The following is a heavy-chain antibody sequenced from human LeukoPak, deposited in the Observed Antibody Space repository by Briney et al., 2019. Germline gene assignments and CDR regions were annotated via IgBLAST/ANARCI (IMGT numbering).Heavy chain of an antibody. CDR2: ITTGSHYI. CDR1: GFIFSTYD. CDR3: AAMRACSSTTCNPFDK. V-gene: IGHV3-21*01. J-gene: IGHJ4*02. D-gene: IGHD2-2*01. Sequence: GGSLRLSCAASGFIFSTYDMNWVRQAPGEGLEWVSLITTGSHYIYYADSVKGRFTISRDNAKSSLFLQMNSLRAEDTAVYYCAAMRACSSTTCNPFDKWGQGTLVTVSS.